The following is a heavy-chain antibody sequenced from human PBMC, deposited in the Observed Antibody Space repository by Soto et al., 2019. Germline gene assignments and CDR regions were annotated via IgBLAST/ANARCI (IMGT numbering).Heavy chain of an antibody. J-gene: IGHJ6*02. CDR1: GYTFTSYG. CDR3: ARGNVVVQAATYYYYGMDV. Sequence: ASVKVSCKASGYTFTSYGISWVRQAPGQGLEWMGWNSAYNGNTNYAQKLQGRVTMTTDTSTSTAYMELRSLRSDDTAVYYCARGNVVVQAATYYYYGMDVWGQGTTVTVSS. D-gene: IGHD2-2*01. CDR2: NSAYNGNT. V-gene: IGHV1-18*04.